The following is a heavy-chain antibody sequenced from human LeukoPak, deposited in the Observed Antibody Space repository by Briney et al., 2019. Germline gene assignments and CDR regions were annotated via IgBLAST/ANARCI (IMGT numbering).Heavy chain of an antibody. V-gene: IGHV5-10-1*01. Sequence: GESLKISCKGSGYSFTSYWISWVRQMPGKGLEWMGRIDPSDSYTNYSPSFQGLVTISADKSISTAYLQWSSLRASDTAMYYCARQHYYDSSGPEYWGQGTLVTVSS. CDR3: ARQHYYDSSGPEY. J-gene: IGHJ4*02. CDR2: IDPSDSYT. CDR1: GYSFTSYW. D-gene: IGHD3-22*01.